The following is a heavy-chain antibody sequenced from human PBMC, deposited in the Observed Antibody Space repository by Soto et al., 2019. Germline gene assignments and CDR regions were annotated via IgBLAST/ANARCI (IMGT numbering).Heavy chain of an antibody. CDR1: GDSISSYY. V-gene: IGHV4-59*08. CDR2: IYYSGST. Sequence: DTVSLTGTVFGDSISSYYWRWIRHPPGNGLEWIGYIYYSGSTNYNPSLKSRVTISVFTSKNQFSLKLNSMTASDTAVYYCARHNYGSGSTYFDYWGQGTLVTVS. D-gene: IGHD3-10*01. J-gene: IGHJ4*02. CDR3: ARHNYGSGSTYFDY.